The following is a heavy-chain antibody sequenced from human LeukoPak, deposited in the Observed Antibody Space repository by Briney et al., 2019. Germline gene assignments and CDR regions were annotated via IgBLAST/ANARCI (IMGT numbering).Heavy chain of an antibody. V-gene: IGHV3-21*01. CDR2: ISSGSTYK. J-gene: IGHJ3*01. Sequence: PGGSLRLSCAASGFTLSPYKMNWVRQAPGKGLDWVSFISSGSTYKYYADSVKGRFTVSRDDAKNSLYLQMNSLRGEDTAIYFCARERWELIGDDAFDLWGQGTMVTVSS. CDR1: GFTLSPYK. D-gene: IGHD3-10*01. CDR3: ARERWELIGDDAFDL.